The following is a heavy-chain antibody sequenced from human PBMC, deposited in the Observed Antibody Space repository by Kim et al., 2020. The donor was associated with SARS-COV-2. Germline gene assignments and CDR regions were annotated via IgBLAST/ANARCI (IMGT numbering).Heavy chain of an antibody. Sequence: GESLKISCKGSGYSFTSYWIDWVRQMPGKGLEWMGIIYPGDSDTRYSPSFQGQVTISADKSISTAYLQWSSLKASDTAMYYCARTPTVRYCSSTSCYYFYGMDVWAKGPRSPSP. CDR1: GYSFTSYW. V-gene: IGHV5-51*01. D-gene: IGHD2-2*01. CDR3: ARTPTVRYCSSTSCYYFYGMDV. CDR2: IYPGDSDT. J-gene: IGHJ6*02.